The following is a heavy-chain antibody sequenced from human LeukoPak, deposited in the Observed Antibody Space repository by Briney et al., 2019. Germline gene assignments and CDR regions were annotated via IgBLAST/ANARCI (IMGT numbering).Heavy chain of an antibody. CDR3: ARGAAGYYATRVYYYYYMDV. J-gene: IGHJ6*03. CDR1: GYTFTSYY. D-gene: IGHD3-22*01. V-gene: IGHV1-46*01. Sequence: RASVKVSCKASGYTFTSYYMHWVRQAPGQGLEWMGIINPSGGSTSYAQKFQGRVTMTRDTSTSTVYMELSSLRSEDTAGYYCARGAAGYYATRVYYYYYMDVWGKGTAVTISS. CDR2: INPSGGST.